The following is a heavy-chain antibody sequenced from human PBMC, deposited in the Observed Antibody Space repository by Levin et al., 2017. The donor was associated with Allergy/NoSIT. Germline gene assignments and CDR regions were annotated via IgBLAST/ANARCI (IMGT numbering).Heavy chain of an antibody. V-gene: IGHV4-59*01. J-gene: IGHJ5*01. CDR1: GDSISSYH. Sequence: SETLSLTCTVSGDSISSYHWNWLRQPPGKELEWIGCLYYSGSTKYNPSLKRRVTISVDATKNQFSLKLSSVTAADTAAYYCARDQGSSGWYGWIDSWGQGTLVTVSS. D-gene: IGHD6-19*01. CDR3: ARDQGSSGWYGWIDS. CDR2: LYYSGST.